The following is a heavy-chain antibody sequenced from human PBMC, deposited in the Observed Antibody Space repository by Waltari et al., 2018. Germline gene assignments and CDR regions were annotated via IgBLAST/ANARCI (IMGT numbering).Heavy chain of an antibody. D-gene: IGHD6-13*01. CDR2: FDPEDGET. J-gene: IGHJ4*02. CDR3: ARDDRSSSWPLAPL. V-gene: IGHV1-24*01. CDR1: GYTLTELS. Sequence: QVQLVQSGAEVKKPGASVKVSCKVSGYTLTELSMHWVRQAPGKGLEWMGGFDPEDGETIYAQKFQGRVTITADKSTSTAYMELSSLRSEDTAVYYCARDDRSSSWPLAPLWGQGTLVTVSS.